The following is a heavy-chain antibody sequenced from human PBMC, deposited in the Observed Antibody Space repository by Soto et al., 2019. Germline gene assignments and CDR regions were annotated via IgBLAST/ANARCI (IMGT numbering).Heavy chain of an antibody. CDR2: ISAYNGNT. CDR1: GYSFTSYG. Sequence: QVQLVQSGAEVKKPGASVKVSCKASGYSFTSYGITWVRQAPGQGLEWLGRISAYNGNTKYAQKFQGRVTMTTDTSTRTGYMEARSLRSDDTAVHYCARDHGFCSGGSCYLRAFDIWGQGTMVTVSS. CDR3: ARDHGFCSGGSCYLRAFDI. V-gene: IGHV1-18*01. J-gene: IGHJ3*02. D-gene: IGHD2-15*01.